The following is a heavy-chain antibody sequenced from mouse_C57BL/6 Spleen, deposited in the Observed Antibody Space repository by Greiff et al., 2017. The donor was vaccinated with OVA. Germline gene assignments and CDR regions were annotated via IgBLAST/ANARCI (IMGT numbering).Heavy chain of an antibody. V-gene: IGHV1-76*01. CDR3: ARSDSSGYPYAMDY. D-gene: IGHD3-2*02. CDR1: GYTFTDYY. J-gene: IGHJ4*01. Sequence: QVQLQQSGAELVRPGASVKLSCKASGYTFTDYYINWVKQRPGQGLEWIARIYPGSGNTYYNEKFKGKATLTAEKSSSTAYMQLSSLTSEDSAVYFCARSDSSGYPYAMDYWGQGTSVTVSS. CDR2: IYPGSGNT.